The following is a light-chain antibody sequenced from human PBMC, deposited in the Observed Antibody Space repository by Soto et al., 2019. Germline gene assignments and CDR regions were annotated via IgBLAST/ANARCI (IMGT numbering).Light chain of an antibody. V-gene: IGLV2-14*01. CDR3: SSYLSTSALG. CDR2: EVS. Sequence: QSALTQPASVSGSPGQSITISCTGTSSDIGTYNSVSWYQHHPGKAPKLLIHEVSNRPSGVSNRFSGSKSGNTASLTISGLQTEDEADYYCSSYLSTSALGFGGGTQVTVL. CDR1: SSDIGTYNS. J-gene: IGLJ3*02.